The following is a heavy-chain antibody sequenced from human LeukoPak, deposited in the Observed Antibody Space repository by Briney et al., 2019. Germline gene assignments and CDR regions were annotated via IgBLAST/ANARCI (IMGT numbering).Heavy chain of an antibody. V-gene: IGHV4-59*11. CDR3: ARETTVVTPGRSDVFDI. CDR2: IYYSGST. Sequence: SETLCLTCTVSGGSISSHYWNWIRQPPGKGLEWIGYIYYSGSTNYNPSLKSRVTISVDTSKNQFSLKLSSVTAADTAVYYCARETTVVTPGRSDVFDIWGQGTMVTVSS. CDR1: GGSISSHY. J-gene: IGHJ3*02. D-gene: IGHD4-23*01.